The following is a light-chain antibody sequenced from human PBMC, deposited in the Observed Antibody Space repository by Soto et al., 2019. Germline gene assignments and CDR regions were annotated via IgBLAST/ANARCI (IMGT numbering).Light chain of an antibody. J-gene: IGKJ4*02. V-gene: IGKV3-15*01. CDR2: AAS. CDR3: QQSNNCPHT. Sequence: EIVMTQSPDSLYVSVGDGVTISCRASQNVRTTLAWYQQKPGKAPKLLIYAASSRHGEVPARFSGSGSGTEFTLTISSLQPEDFAAYHCQQSNNCPHTFGEGTKVDIK. CDR1: QNVRTT.